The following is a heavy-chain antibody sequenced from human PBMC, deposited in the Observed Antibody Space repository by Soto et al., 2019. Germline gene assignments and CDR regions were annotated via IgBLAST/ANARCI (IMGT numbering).Heavy chain of an antibody. J-gene: IGHJ4*02. Sequence: QVQLVRSGAEVKKPGASVRVSCKASGYTITCCAMHWVRQAPGQRPEWMGWFNAGDGDTKYSQNFQGRFTIIRDTSASTVYMELSSLRPEDTAVYYCARDGEDKAAAAMVYWGQGTLVTVSS. D-gene: IGHD6-13*01. CDR2: FNAGDGDT. CDR1: GYTITCCA. CDR3: ARDGEDKAAAAMVY. V-gene: IGHV1-3*01.